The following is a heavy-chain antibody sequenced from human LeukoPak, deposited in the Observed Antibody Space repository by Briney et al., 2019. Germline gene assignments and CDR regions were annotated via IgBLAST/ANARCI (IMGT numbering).Heavy chain of an antibody. CDR3: ARPSSTWWPTFDY. V-gene: IGHV1-2*02. D-gene: IGHD6-13*01. J-gene: IGHJ4*02. CDR2: INPNSGGT. CDR1: GYTFTGYY. Sequence: ASVKVSCKASGYTFTGYYMHWVRQAPGQGLEWMVWINPNSGGTNYAQKFEGRVTMTRDTSISTAYMELSSLRSDDTAMYYCARPSSTWWPTFDYWGQGTLVSVSS.